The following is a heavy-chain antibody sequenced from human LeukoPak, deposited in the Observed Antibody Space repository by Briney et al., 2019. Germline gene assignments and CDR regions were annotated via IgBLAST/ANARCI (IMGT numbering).Heavy chain of an antibody. CDR2: ITPLLDST. CDR1: GGSITNYA. J-gene: IGHJ4*02. Sequence: ASVKVSCKFSGGSITNYATSWVRQAPGQGLDWMGRITPLLDSTNYAPKFQGRVTITADKSTNTAFMELSSLTSEDTAMYFCTRLVAGGFDSWGQGSLVTVSS. CDR3: TRLVAGGFDS. V-gene: IGHV1-69*06. D-gene: IGHD2-15*01.